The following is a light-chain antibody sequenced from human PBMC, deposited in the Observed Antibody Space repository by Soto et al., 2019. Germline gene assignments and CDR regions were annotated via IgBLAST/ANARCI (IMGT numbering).Light chain of an antibody. CDR3: QKYNSAPRT. Sequence: DIQMTQSPSSLSATVGDRVTITCRASQGISNYLAWYQQKPGKVPKLLIYAASTLQTGVPSRFSGSGSGTDFILTINWLQSEDFATYYCQKYNSAPRTFGQGTKVDI. J-gene: IGKJ1*01. CDR2: AAS. V-gene: IGKV1-27*01. CDR1: QGISNY.